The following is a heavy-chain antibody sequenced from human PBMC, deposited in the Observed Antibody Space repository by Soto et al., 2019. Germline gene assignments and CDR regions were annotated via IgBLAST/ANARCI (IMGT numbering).Heavy chain of an antibody. Sequence: PSETLSLTCGVSGDTISTGGYSWAWIRQPPGKALEWIGHTYHSGNPYYNPSLKSRVIISVDTSKNQFALKLSSVTAADTAVYYCARFADSSGWSRGAFDIWGQGTMVTVSS. CDR2: TYHSGNP. CDR3: ARFADSSGWSRGAFDI. V-gene: IGHV4-30-2*02. D-gene: IGHD6-19*01. CDR1: GDTISTGGYS. J-gene: IGHJ3*02.